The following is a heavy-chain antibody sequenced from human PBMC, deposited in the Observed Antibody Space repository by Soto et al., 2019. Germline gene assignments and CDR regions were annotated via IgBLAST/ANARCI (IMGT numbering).Heavy chain of an antibody. J-gene: IGHJ3*02. CDR3: ARVERGTATTVVDAFDI. D-gene: IGHD1-1*01. CDR2: MSHSGGT. Sequence: QVQLQQWGAGLLKPSETLSLTCAVYGGSVSSGSYYWSWIRQPPGKGLEWIGEMSHSGGTHFNPSLKSGVTISVDTSKNQFSLKMSSVTAADTALYYCARVERGTATTVVDAFDIWGPGTMVTVSS. CDR1: GGSVSSGSYY. V-gene: IGHV4-34*01.